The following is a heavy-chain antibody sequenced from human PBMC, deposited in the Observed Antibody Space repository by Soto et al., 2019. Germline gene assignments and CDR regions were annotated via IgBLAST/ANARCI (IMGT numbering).Heavy chain of an antibody. V-gene: IGHV3-15*07. J-gene: IGHJ4*02. Sequence: GGSLRLSCAASGFTFSNAWMNWVRQAPGKGLEWVGRIKSKTDGGTTDYAAPVKGRFTISRDDSKNTLYLQMNSLKTEDTAVYYCTTVSGPRSYKYSSSWYLDYWGQGTLVTVSS. CDR2: IKSKTDGGTT. D-gene: IGHD6-13*01. CDR3: TTVSGPRSYKYSSSWYLDY. CDR1: GFTFSNAW.